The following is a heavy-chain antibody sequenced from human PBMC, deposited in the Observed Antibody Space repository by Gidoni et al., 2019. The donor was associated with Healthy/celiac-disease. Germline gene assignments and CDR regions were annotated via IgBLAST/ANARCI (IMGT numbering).Heavy chain of an antibody. Sequence: QLQLQESGPGLVKPSETLSLTCTVSGGSISSSSYYWGWIRQPPGKGLEWIGSIYYSGSTYYNPSLKSRVTISVDTSKNQFSLKLSSVTAADTAVYYCASTNEILYTSCYTLACYYGMDVWGQGTTVTVSS. V-gene: IGHV4-39*01. D-gene: IGHD2-2*02. CDR1: GGSISSSSYY. CDR3: ASTNEILYTSCYTLACYYGMDV. CDR2: IYYSGST. J-gene: IGHJ6*02.